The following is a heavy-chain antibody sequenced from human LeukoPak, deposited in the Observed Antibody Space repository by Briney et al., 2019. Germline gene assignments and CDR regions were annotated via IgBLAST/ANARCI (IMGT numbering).Heavy chain of an antibody. J-gene: IGHJ4*02. V-gene: IGHV3-48*01. CDR1: GFSFSTSS. D-gene: IGHD2-2*01. Sequence: PGGSLRLSCAASGFSFSTSSMSWVRQTPGKGLEWISYIRGSSTTIYYADSVKGRFTISRDNARNSLYLQMNDLRAEYTGVYFCARDARSHCGTDACYGPYFDYWVQASLVTVSS. CDR2: IRGSSTTI. CDR3: ARDARSHCGTDACYGPYFDY.